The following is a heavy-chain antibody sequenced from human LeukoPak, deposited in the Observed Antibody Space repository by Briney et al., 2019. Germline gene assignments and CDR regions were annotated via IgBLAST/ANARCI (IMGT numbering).Heavy chain of an antibody. CDR3: ARERGGNYFDY. V-gene: IGHV3-21*01. D-gene: IGHD3-10*01. CDR2: ICIISSYI. CDR1: GFTFSTYS. J-gene: IGHJ4*02. Sequence: GGSLRLSCAASGFTFSTYSMNWVRQAPGKGLEWVSWICIISSYIFSADSLKGRFTISRDSAKNSLHLQMNSLRPEDTAVYYCARERGGNYFDYWGQGTLVTVSS.